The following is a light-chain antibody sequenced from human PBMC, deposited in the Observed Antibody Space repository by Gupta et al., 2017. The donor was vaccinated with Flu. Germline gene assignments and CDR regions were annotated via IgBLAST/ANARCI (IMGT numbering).Light chain of an antibody. CDR1: QSVFYSFTNKTY. V-gene: IGKV4-1*01. Sequence: DIVMTQSPDSLAVSLGERSPINCKSSQSVFYSFTNKTYLAWYQQKPGQPPKVLIYWASTRESGVPDRFSGSGSGKDFTLTISSLQTEDVAVYYCQQYYSTPLTFGQGSKVEIK. CDR2: WAS. J-gene: IGKJ1*01. CDR3: QQYYSTPLT.